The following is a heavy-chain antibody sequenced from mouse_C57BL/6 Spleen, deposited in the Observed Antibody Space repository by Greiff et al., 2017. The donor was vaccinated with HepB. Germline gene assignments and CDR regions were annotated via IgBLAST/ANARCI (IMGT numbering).Heavy chain of an antibody. Sequence: EVKLMESEGGLVQPGSSMKLSCTASGFTFSDYYMAWVRQVPEKGLEWVANINYDGSSTYYLDSLKSRFIISRDNAKNILYLQMSSLKSEDTATYYCAREGSDCYFDYWGQGTTLTVSS. CDR3: AREGSDCYFDY. J-gene: IGHJ2*01. CDR1: GFTFSDYY. V-gene: IGHV5-16*01. CDR2: INYDGSST.